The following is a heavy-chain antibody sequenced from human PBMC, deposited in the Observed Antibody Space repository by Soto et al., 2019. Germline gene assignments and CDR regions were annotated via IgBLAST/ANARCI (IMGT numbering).Heavy chain of an antibody. CDR3: ARDKFSYGDNGWFDP. V-gene: IGHV4-31*03. J-gene: IGHJ5*02. D-gene: IGHD4-17*01. CDR1: GGSITNSGHY. CDR2: IHDSGNA. Sequence: QVQLQESGPGLVKPSQTLSLTCTVSGGSITNSGHYWSWVRQRPGKGLEWVGYIHDSGNADYNPILKSRASRSVDSSKNQFSLKLTFVTAADTAKYFCARDKFSYGDNGWFDPWGQGILVTVS.